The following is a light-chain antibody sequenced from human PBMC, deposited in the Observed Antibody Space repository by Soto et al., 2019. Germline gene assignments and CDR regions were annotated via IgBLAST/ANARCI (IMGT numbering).Light chain of an antibody. CDR2: AAY. J-gene: IGKJ2*01. Sequence: DIQMTQSPSSLSASVGDRVTITCRASQSISSYLSWYQQRPGRAPKRLIYAAYSLQGGVPSRFSGSGSGTDFTLTITSLQPEDVATYDCQQSYSTPYTFGQGTKLEIK. CDR3: QQSYSTPYT. CDR1: QSISSY. V-gene: IGKV1-39*01.